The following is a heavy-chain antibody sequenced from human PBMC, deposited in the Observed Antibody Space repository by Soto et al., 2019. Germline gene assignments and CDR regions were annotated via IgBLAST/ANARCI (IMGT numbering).Heavy chain of an antibody. Sequence: SETLSLTCAVSGGSISSSNWWSWVRQPPGKGLEWIGEIYHSGSANYNPSLKSRVTISVDKSKNQFSLKLSSVTAADTAVYYCATTKRTYCYDSSVGYGMDVWGQGTTVTVSS. CDR1: GGSISSSNW. V-gene: IGHV4-4*02. CDR2: IYHSGSA. D-gene: IGHD3-22*01. CDR3: ATTKRTYCYDSSVGYGMDV. J-gene: IGHJ6*02.